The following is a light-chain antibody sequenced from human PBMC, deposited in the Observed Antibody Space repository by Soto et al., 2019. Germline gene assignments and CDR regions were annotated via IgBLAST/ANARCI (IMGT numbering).Light chain of an antibody. CDR1: QGISHY. CDR2: AAS. J-gene: IGKJ1*01. V-gene: IGKV1-27*01. CDR3: QQSYSSPPT. Sequence: IQMTQSPSSLSASVGDRVTITCRASQGISHYLAWYQQKPGKVPKLLIYAASTLQSGVPSLFSGSGAGTDFTLTISSLQPEDVATYYCQQSYSSPPTFGQGTKVDIK.